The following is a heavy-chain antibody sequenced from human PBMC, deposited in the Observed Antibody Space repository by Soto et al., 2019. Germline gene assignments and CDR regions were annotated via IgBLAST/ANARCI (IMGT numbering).Heavy chain of an antibody. J-gene: IGHJ4*02. Sequence: PSETLSLTCTVSGYSISTGYYWAWVRQSPGKGLEWIGSVYRSRAAYYSPTLKWRVTISVDTSKNQFSLHLKSVTAADAAVYYCARDYSYALDVAGYFDFWGQGTPVTVSS. D-gene: IGHD6-19*01. CDR1: GYSISTGYY. CDR3: ARDYSYALDVAGYFDF. CDR2: VYRSRAA. V-gene: IGHV4-38-2*02.